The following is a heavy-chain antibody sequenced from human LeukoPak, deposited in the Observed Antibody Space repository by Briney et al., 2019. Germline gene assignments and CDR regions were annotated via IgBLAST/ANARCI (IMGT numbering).Heavy chain of an antibody. V-gene: IGHV3-23*01. CDR1: GFTFSSYA. D-gene: IGHD2-21*01. CDR3: AKTDRWLVIANFDY. CDR2: ISGSGGST. J-gene: IGHJ4*02. Sequence: PGGSLRLSCAASGFTFSSYAMSWVRQAPGKGLEWVPAISGSGGSTYYADSVKGRFTISRDNSKNTLYLQMNSLRAEDTAVYYCAKTDRWLVIANFDYWGQGTLVTVSS.